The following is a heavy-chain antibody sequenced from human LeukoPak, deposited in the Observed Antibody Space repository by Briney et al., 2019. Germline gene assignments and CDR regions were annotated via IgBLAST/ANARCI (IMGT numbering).Heavy chain of an antibody. V-gene: IGHV3-66*01. CDR1: GFSVSNYY. CDR3: GRDWFKAGDPAS. J-gene: IGHJ4*02. CDR2: IYSGGNT. D-gene: IGHD7-27*01. Sequence: PGGSLRLSCEASGFSVSNYYMSCVRQAPGKGLECDSVIYSGGNTDYADSVKGRFTISRDNSKNTLYLKMSNLRVEVTAVYYCGRDWFKAGDPASWGQGTMVIVSS.